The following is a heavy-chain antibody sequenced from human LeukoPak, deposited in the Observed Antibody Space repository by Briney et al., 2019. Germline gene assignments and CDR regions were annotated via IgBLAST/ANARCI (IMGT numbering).Heavy chain of an antibody. CDR3: AKENGYYYYYYMDV. CDR1: GFTFSSYG. Sequence: GGSLSLSCAASGFTFSSYGMSWVRQPPGKGLGWVSAISGSGGSTYYADSVKGRFTISRDNSKNTLYLQMNSLRAEDTAVYYCAKENGYYYYYYMDVWGKGTTVTISS. CDR2: ISGSGGST. J-gene: IGHJ6*03. D-gene: IGHD2-8*01. V-gene: IGHV3-23*01.